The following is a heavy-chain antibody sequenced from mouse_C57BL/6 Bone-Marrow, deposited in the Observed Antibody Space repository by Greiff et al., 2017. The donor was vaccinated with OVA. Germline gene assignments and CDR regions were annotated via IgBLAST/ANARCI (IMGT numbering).Heavy chain of an antibody. CDR1: GYTFTSYW. D-gene: IGHD1-1*01. J-gene: IGHJ2*01. CDR2: IHPNSGST. Sequence: QVQLQQSGAELVKPGASVKLSCKASGYTFTSYWMHWVKQRPGQGLEWIGMIHPNSGSTNYNEKFKSKATLTVDKSSSTAYMQLSSLTSEDSAVYYCALITTVVRGYWGQGTTLTVSS. CDR3: ALITTVVRGY. V-gene: IGHV1-64*01.